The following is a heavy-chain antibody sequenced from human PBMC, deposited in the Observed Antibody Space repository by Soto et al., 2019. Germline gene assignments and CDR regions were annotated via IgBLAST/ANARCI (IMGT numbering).Heavy chain of an antibody. CDR1: GGSISSGAYQ. V-gene: IGHV4-31*03. CDR3: ARGGPDGESSPYSFDY. D-gene: IGHD3-16*01. Sequence: QVQLQESGPGLVKPSQTLSLTCTVSGGSISSGAYQWTWIRQHPGKGLEWIGHIYHSGSAYYNPSLKSRLTISVDTSKNQFSLKLSSVTAADTAVYYCARGGPDGESSPYSFDYWGQGTLVTVSS. J-gene: IGHJ4*02. CDR2: IYHSGSA.